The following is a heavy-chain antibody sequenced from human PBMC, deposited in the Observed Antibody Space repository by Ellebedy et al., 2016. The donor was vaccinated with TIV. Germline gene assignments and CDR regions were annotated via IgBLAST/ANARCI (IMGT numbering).Heavy chain of an antibody. CDR3: ARVKYNWNEGKDAFDI. D-gene: IGHD1-20*01. CDR1: GYTFTSYG. Sequence: ASVKVSCXASGYTFTSYGISWVRQAPGQGLEWMGWISAYNGNTNYAQKLQGRVTMTTDTSTSTAYMELRSLRSDDTAVYYCARVKYNWNEGKDAFDIWGQGTMVTVSS. V-gene: IGHV1-18*01. CDR2: ISAYNGNT. J-gene: IGHJ3*02.